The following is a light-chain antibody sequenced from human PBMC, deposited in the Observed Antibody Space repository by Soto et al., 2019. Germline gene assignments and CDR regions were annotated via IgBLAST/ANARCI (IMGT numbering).Light chain of an antibody. Sequence: QSALTQPPSASGSPGQSVTISCTGTSSDVGGYNFVSWYQQHPGKAPKLMIYEVSKRPSGVPDRFSGSKSGNTASLTVSGLQAEDEADYYCSSHAGSARVFGTGTKLTVL. V-gene: IGLV2-8*01. CDR3: SSHAGSARV. CDR2: EVS. CDR1: SSDVGGYNF. J-gene: IGLJ1*01.